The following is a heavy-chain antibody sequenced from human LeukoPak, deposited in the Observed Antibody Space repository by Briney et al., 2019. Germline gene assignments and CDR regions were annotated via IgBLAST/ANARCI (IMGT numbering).Heavy chain of an antibody. CDR2: ISYDGSNK. V-gene: IGHV3-30*04. J-gene: IGHJ6*04. D-gene: IGHD1-1*01. CDR1: GFTFSSYA. CDR3: ARDRNWNGLYYGMDV. Sequence: GGSLRLSCAASGFTFSSYAMHWVRQAPGKGLEWVAVISYDGSNKYYADSVKGRFTISRDNSKNTLYLQMNSLRAEDTAVYYCARDRNWNGLYYGMDVWGKGTTVTVSS.